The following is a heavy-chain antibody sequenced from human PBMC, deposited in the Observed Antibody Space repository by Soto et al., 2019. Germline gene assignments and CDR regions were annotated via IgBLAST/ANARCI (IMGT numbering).Heavy chain of an antibody. CDR1: GFTFSSYS. Sequence: GGSLRLSCAASGFTFSSYSMNWVRQAPGKGLEWVSSISSSSSYIYYADSVKGRFTISRDNAKNSLYLQMNSLRAEDTAVYYCARVDRFLEWSLYWGQGTLVTVSS. CDR2: ISSSSSYI. D-gene: IGHD3-3*01. V-gene: IGHV3-21*04. CDR3: ARVDRFLEWSLY. J-gene: IGHJ4*02.